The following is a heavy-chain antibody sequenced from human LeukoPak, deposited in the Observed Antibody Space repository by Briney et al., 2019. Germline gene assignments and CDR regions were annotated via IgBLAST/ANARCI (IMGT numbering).Heavy chain of an antibody. V-gene: IGHV3-30-3*01. CDR1: GFTFSGYA. CDR3: ARSFDTSGYYHFDD. J-gene: IGHJ4*02. D-gene: IGHD3-22*01. Sequence: GGSLRLSCAASGFTFSGYAMHWVRQAPGKGLDWVAVISYDGINKYYADSVKGRFIISGDNSKNTLYVEMSSLRTEDTAVYYCARSFDTSGYYHFDDWGQGTLVTVSS. CDR2: ISYDGINK.